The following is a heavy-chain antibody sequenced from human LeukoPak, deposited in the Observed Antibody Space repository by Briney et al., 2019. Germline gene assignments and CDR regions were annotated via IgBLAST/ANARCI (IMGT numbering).Heavy chain of an antibody. J-gene: IGHJ6*02. CDR3: AAVSIAAVYYGMDV. CDR2: IVVGSGNT. CDR1: GFTFTSSA. Sequence: SVKVSCKASGFTFTSSAMQWVRQARGQRLEWIGWIVVGSGNTNYAQKFQERVTITRDMSTSTAYMELSSLRSEDTAVYYCAAVSIAAVYYGMDVWGQGTTVTVSS. D-gene: IGHD6-13*01. V-gene: IGHV1-58*02.